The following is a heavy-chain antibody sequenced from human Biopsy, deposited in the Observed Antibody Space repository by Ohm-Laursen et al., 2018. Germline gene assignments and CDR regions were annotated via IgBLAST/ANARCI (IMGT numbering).Heavy chain of an antibody. V-gene: IGHV3-53*01. Sequence: GSLRLSCSASGFTVSDNHISWIRQAPGKGLQWVSLIYSDGNTYYADSVKGRFTISRDIPRNTLYLQMNSLRAEDTAVYYCARGPEKLWSGYYTWGQGSLVSVSS. D-gene: IGHD3-3*01. CDR1: GFTVSDNH. CDR3: ARGPEKLWSGYYT. CDR2: IYSDGNT. J-gene: IGHJ5*02.